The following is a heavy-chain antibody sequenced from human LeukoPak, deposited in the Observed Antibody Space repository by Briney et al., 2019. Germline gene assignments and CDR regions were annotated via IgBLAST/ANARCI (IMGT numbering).Heavy chain of an antibody. V-gene: IGHV1-18*01. CDR2: ISAYNGNT. CDR1: GYTFTSYG. Sequence: ASVTVSCTASGYTFTSYGISWVRQAPGQGLEWMGWISAYNGNTNYAQKLQGRVTMTTDTSTSTAYMELGSLRSDDTAVYYCAQVGATEGDAFDIWGQGTMVTVSS. D-gene: IGHD1-26*01. J-gene: IGHJ3*02. CDR3: AQVGATEGDAFDI.